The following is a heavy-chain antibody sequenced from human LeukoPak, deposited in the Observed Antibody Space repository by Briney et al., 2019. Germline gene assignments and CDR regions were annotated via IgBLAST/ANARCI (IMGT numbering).Heavy chain of an antibody. D-gene: IGHD3-10*01. Sequence: GGSLRLSCAASGFTFSSHAMSWVRQAPGKGLEWISLIRGSSDVIEYADSVRGRFTISRDNSKNTVSLQMNNLRAEDTAVYYCAKGQFASSTFDSWGQGTLVTVSS. CDR3: AKGQFASSTFDS. CDR1: GFTFSSHA. V-gene: IGHV3-23*01. CDR2: IRGSSDVI. J-gene: IGHJ4*02.